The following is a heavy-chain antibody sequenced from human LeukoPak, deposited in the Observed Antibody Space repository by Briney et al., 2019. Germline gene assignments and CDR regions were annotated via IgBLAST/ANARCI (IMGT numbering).Heavy chain of an antibody. CDR3: ARHRMAAAGYYYYGMDV. Sequence: SETLSLTCTVSGGSISSDTYYWGWIRQPPGKGPEWIGSIYYSGTTYSNPSLKSRVTISVDTSKNHFSLNLNSVTGADTAVYYCARHRMAAAGYYYYGMDVWGQGTTVTVSS. CDR1: GGSISSDTYY. J-gene: IGHJ6*02. D-gene: IGHD6-13*01. CDR2: IYYSGTT. V-gene: IGHV4-39*01.